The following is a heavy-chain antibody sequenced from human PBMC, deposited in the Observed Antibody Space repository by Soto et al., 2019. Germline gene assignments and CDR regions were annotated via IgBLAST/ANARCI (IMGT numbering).Heavy chain of an antibody. J-gene: IGHJ4*02. CDR1: GFTFSSYS. Sequence: PGGSLRLSCAASGFTFSSYSMNWVRQAPGKGLEWVSYISSGRNIYQADSVKGRFTISRDNAKNSQYLQMNSVRDEDTAVYYCARDNEYSHGYCVGFQVDDWGQGTMVTVYS. V-gene: IGHV3-48*02. CDR2: ISSGRNI. D-gene: IGHD5-18*01. CDR3: ARDNEYSHGYCVGFQVDD.